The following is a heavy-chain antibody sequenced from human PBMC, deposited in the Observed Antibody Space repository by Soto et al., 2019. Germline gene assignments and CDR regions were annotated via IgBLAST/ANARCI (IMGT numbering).Heavy chain of an antibody. CDR2: ISYGGDNE. Sequence: GGSLRLSCAASGFSSSKYAMHWVRQAPGKGLEWVSIISYGGDNEYYADSVKGRSTISRDNSKNTLYLQVNSLRAEDTAVYYCAKEADISGYHPDYWGQGTQVTVSS. CDR1: GFSSSKYA. V-gene: IGHV3-30*02. D-gene: IGHD3-22*01. J-gene: IGHJ4*02. CDR3: AKEADISGYHPDY.